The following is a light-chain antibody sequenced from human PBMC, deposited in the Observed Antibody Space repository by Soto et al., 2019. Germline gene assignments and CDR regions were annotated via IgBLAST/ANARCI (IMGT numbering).Light chain of an antibody. V-gene: IGLV1-51*01. CDR2: DNN. Sequence: QSVLTQPPSVSAAPGQKVTISCSGSSSNIGNKYVSWYQQLPGTAPKLLIYDNNKRPSGIPDRFSGSKSGTSATLGITGLQTRDEADYYCGTWDSSLSAGVFGGGTKLTVL. CDR3: GTWDSSLSAGV. CDR1: SSNIGNKY. J-gene: IGLJ2*01.